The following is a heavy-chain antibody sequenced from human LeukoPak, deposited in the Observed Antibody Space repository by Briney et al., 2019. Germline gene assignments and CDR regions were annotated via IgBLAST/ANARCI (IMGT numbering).Heavy chain of an antibody. CDR3: VRPGASQKGKYAFDI. J-gene: IGHJ3*02. CDR2: IYPGDSDT. CDR1: GYRFTNYW. V-gene: IGHV5-51*01. Sequence: GASLKISCKGSGYRFTNYWIAWVRQLPGKGLEWMGIIYPGDSDTRYSPTFQGQVTFSADPSINTAYLQWSNLKASDSAMYYCVRPGASQKGKYAFDIWGQGTVVTVS. D-gene: IGHD1-26*01.